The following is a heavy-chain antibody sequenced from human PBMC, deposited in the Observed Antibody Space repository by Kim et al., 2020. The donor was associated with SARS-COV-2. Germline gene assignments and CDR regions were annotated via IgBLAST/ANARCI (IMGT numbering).Heavy chain of an antibody. V-gene: IGHV5-51*01. CDR3: ARGWQGWWFDP. Sequence: TRYSPSFQGQVTISADKSISTAYLQWGSLKAADTAMYYCARGWQGWWFDPWGQGTLVTVSS. J-gene: IGHJ5*02. CDR2: T.